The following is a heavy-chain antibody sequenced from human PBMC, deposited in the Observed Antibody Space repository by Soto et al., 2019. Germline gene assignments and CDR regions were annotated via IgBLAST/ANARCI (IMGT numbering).Heavy chain of an antibody. V-gene: IGHV3-21*01. CDR1: GFTFSSYS. Sequence: GGSLRLSCAASGFTFSSYSMNWVRQAPGKGLEWVSSISSSSSYIYYADSVKGRFTISRDNAKNSLYLQMNSLRAEDTAVYYCARGVSVVPAAHYGMDVWGQGATVTV. J-gene: IGHJ6*02. CDR3: ARGVSVVPAAHYGMDV. D-gene: IGHD2-2*01. CDR2: ISSSSSYI.